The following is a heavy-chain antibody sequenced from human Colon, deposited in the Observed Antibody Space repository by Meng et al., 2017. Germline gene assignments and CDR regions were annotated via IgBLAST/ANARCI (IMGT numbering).Heavy chain of an antibody. J-gene: IGHJ4*02. V-gene: IGHV4-4*02. D-gene: IGHD4-23*01. CDR2: IHHGGTT. Sequence: QGHLQESGPGLVNPSGTLSLTCPVSGGSISSNYWWSWVRQSPKKGLEWIGEIHHGGTTNYNPSLKSRVTISVDTSNNQFSLKLSSVTAADTAVYYCARIDYGGNGIEKYFFDYWGQGTLVTVSS. CDR1: GGSISSNYW. CDR3: ARIDYGGNGIEKYFFDY.